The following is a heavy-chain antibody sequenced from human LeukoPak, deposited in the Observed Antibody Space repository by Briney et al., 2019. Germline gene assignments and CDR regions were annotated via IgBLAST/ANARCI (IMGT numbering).Heavy chain of an antibody. CDR3: ARVPNSGGYYPSDY. CDR2: ITSTSYI. J-gene: IGHJ4*02. D-gene: IGHD3-22*01. V-gene: IGHV3-21*01. Sequence: GGSLRLSCAASGFTFSSYSMNWVRQAPGKGLECVSSITSTSYIYYADSVKGRFTISRDNAKNSLYLQMNSLRDEDTAVYYCARVPNSGGYYPSDYWGQGTLVTVSS. CDR1: GFTFSSYS.